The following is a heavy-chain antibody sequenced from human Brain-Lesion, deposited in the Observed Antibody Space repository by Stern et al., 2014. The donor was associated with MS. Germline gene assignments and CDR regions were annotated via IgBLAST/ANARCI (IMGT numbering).Heavy chain of an antibody. J-gene: IGHJ6*02. CDR3: ATDRDDFRSGYSAPTKGYGLDV. CDR2: FDPEGGET. Sequence: VQLVESGAEVKKPGASVKVSCKASGYTLTELSMHWVRQAPGQGLEWMGGFDPEGGETMYAQKFQGRVTMTQDTSTDTAYMELSSLRAEDTPVYYCATDRDDFRSGYSAPTKGYGLDVWGQGTTVTVTS. CDR1: GYTLTELS. D-gene: IGHD3-3*01. V-gene: IGHV1-24*01.